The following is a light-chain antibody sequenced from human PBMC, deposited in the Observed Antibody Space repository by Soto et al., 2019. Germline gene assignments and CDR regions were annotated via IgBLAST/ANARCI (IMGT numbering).Light chain of an antibody. CDR1: QSVSSH. CDR3: QQRNNRPIT. Sequence: EIVMTQSPATLSVSPGEGATVSCRASQSVSSHLAWYQHKPGQAPRLLFYDASTRATGLPARFSGSGSGTDFTLTINNLEREDFAVYFCQQRNNRPITFGQGTKVDIK. V-gene: IGKV3-11*01. CDR2: DAS. J-gene: IGKJ1*01.